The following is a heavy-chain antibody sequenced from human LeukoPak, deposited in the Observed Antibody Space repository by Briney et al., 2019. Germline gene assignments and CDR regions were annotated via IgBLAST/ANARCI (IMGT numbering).Heavy chain of an antibody. V-gene: IGHV4-34*01. CDR2: INHRGSA. CDR3: ARGSAFDGYCSAGACDAGDYDS. Sequence: SETLSLTCAVYGDSFSTYFWNWIRQAPGKPLEYIGEINHRGSAHYNPSLKTQVTLSVDTSKNQFSLKLTSVTAADTAVYFCARGSAFDGYCSAGACDAGDYDSWGQGTPVTVSS. J-gene: IGHJ4*02. D-gene: IGHD2-15*01. CDR1: GDSFSTYF.